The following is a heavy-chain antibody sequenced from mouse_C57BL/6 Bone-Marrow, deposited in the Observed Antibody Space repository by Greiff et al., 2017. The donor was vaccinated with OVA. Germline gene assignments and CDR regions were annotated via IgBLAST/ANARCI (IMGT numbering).Heavy chain of an antibody. V-gene: IGHV2-9-1*01. D-gene: IGHD2-2*01. J-gene: IGHJ2*01. CDR2: IWTGGGT. Sequence: VKLVESGPGLVAPSQSLSITCTVSGFSLTSYAISWVRQPPGKGLEWLGVIWTGGGTNYNSALKSRLSISKDNSKSQVFLKMNSLQTDDTARYYCARNSGYDREVFDYWGQGTTLTVSS. CDR1: GFSLTSYA. CDR3: ARNSGYDREVFDY.